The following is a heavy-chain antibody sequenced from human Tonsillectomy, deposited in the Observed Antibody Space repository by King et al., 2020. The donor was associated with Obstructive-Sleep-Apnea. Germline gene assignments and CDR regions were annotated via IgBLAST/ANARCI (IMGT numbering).Heavy chain of an antibody. D-gene: IGHD5-12*01. J-gene: IGHJ4*02. CDR2: ISYTGST. V-gene: IGHV4-59*08. CDR1: GGSISSYH. Sequence: VQLQESGPGLVKPSETLSLTCTVSGGSISSYHWSWIRQPPGKGLEWIVYISYTGSTNYNPSLKSRVTISVDTSKNQFSLRLSSVTAADTALYYCARHPRHIGYDLDYFDFWGQGTLVTVSS. CDR3: ARHPRHIGYDLDYFDF.